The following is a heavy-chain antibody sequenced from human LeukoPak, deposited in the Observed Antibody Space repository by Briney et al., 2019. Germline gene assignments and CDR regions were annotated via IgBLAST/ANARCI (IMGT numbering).Heavy chain of an antibody. Sequence: SETLSLTCTVSGGSISSYYWSWIRQPPGKGLKWIGYIYYSGGTNYNPSLKSRVTISVDTSKNQFSLKLSSVTAADTAVYYCARLDIVVVPAAILYYFDYWGQGTLVTVSS. CDR1: GGSISSYY. CDR3: ARLDIVVVPAAILYYFDY. V-gene: IGHV4-59*08. J-gene: IGHJ4*02. D-gene: IGHD2-2*01. CDR2: IYYSGGT.